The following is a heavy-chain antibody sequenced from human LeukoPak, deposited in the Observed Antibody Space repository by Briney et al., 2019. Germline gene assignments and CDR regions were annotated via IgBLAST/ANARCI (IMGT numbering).Heavy chain of an antibody. J-gene: IGHJ3*02. V-gene: IGHV3-53*01. CDR3: ARAPFSADSSATPPAFDI. D-gene: IGHD3-22*01. Sequence: GGSLTLSCAASGFTVSRHYMSWVRQAPGKGLECVSIIYSPGGTYYADSVKGRFTISRDNSKNTIYLQMNALRVDDTAVYYCARAPFSADSSATPPAFDIWGHGTMVTVSS. CDR1: GFTVSRHY. CDR2: IYSPGGT.